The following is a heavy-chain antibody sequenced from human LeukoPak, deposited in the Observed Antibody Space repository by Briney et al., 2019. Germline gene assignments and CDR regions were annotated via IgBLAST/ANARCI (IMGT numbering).Heavy chain of an antibody. D-gene: IGHD2-2*01. CDR2: IIPILGIA. Sequence: ASVKVSCKASGGTLTSYPISWVRQAPGQGLEWMGRIIPILGIANYAQKFQGRVTITADKSTSTAYMELSSLRSEDTAVYYCVVVVPAAPVHDAFDIWGQGTMVTVSS. CDR1: GGTLTSYP. J-gene: IGHJ3*02. V-gene: IGHV1-69*02. CDR3: VVVVPAAPVHDAFDI.